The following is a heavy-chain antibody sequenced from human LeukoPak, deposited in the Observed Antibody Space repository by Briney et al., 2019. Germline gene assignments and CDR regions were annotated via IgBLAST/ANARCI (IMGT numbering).Heavy chain of an antibody. CDR2: ISGSGGTT. V-gene: IGHV3-23*01. J-gene: IGHJ3*02. CDR1: GFTFSSYA. Sequence: QPGGSLRLSCAASGFTFSSYAMSWVRQAPWKGLEWVSTISGSGGTTYYPDSVKGRFTISRDNSKNTLDLQMNSLRAEDTAVYYCAKDRNSDFTVDAFDIWGQGTMVTVSS. D-gene: IGHD3-3*01. CDR3: AKDRNSDFTVDAFDI.